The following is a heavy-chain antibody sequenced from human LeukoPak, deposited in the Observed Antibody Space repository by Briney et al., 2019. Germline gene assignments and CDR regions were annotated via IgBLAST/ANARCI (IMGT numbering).Heavy chain of an antibody. Sequence: PGGSLRLSCAASGFTFSSYAMSWVRQAPGKGLEWVSAISGSGGSTYYADSVKGRFTISRDNSKNTLYLQMNSLRAEDTAVYYCAKSMWITMIVVVIDDAFDIWGQGTMVTVSS. CDR1: GFTFSSYA. CDR3: AKSMWITMIVVVIDDAFDI. V-gene: IGHV3-23*01. CDR2: ISGSGGST. J-gene: IGHJ3*02. D-gene: IGHD3-22*01.